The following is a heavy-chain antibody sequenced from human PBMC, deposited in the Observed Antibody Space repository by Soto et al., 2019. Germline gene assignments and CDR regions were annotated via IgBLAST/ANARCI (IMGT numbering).Heavy chain of an antibody. J-gene: IGHJ6*03. CDR3: SRVGAAADYYYYYYMDV. CDR2: ITGSGSNT. V-gene: IGHV3-23*01. Sequence: PGGSLRLSCAASGFTFYNYAMGWVRQAPGKGLEWVSAITGSGSNTYYVDSVKGRFTISRDNSKNTLYLQMNSLRAEDTTIYYCSRVGAAADYYYYYYMDVWGKGATVTVSS. CDR1: GFTFYNYA. D-gene: IGHD6-25*01.